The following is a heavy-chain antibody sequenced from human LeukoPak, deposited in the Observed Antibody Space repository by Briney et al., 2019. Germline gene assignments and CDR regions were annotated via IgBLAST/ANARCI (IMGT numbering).Heavy chain of an antibody. CDR3: ATDDCLGDSCYIDY. CDR1: GGTLSNYG. CDR2: IIPFFNTT. D-gene: IGHD2-21*02. J-gene: IGHJ4*02. Sequence: SVNLSCTASGGTLSNYGVSWVRQAPEQGLELMGGIIPFFNTTNYAQQFLDRVTISAVASSSTAYMEVRGLNSEDTAVYYCATDDCLGDSCYIDYWGRGTLLTVSS. V-gene: IGHV1-69*13.